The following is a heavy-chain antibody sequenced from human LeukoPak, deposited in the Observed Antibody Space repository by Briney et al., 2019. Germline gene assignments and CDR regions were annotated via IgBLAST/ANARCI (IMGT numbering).Heavy chain of an antibody. J-gene: IGHJ4*02. CDR3: ARDQEAFDY. CDR2: IYPRDGST. Sequence: GASVKVSCKASGYSFTSNYIHWVRQAPGQGLEWMGMIYPRDGSTSYAQKFQGRVTVTRDTSTSTVHMELSGLRSEDTAVYYCARDQEAFDYWGQGTLVTGSS. CDR1: GYSFTSNY. V-gene: IGHV1-46*01.